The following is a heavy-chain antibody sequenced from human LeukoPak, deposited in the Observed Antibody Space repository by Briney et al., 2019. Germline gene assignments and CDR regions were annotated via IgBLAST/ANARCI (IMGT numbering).Heavy chain of an antibody. CDR1: GFTFSRHW. Sequence: GGSLRLSCTVSGFTFSRHWMSWVRQAPGKGLEWVANINPDGNDKQYVDSMKGRFTISRDNAKNSLYLQMNSLRAEDTAVYYCASPFRYGAFDIWGQGTMVTVSS. J-gene: IGHJ3*02. V-gene: IGHV3-7*01. CDR3: ASPFRYGAFDI. CDR2: INPDGNDK. D-gene: IGHD2/OR15-2a*01.